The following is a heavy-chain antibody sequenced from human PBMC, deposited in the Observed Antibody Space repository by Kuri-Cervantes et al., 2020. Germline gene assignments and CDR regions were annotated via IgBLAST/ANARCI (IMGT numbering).Heavy chain of an antibody. CDR2: ISAYNGNT. D-gene: IGHD3-10*01. J-gene: IGHJ4*02. V-gene: IGHV1-18*01. Sequence: ASVKVSCKASGYTFTSYGISWVRQAPGQGLEWMGWISAYNGNTNYAQKLQGRVTMTTDTSTSTAYMELRSLRSDDTAVYYCARSLFLGRYRGTSGYWGQGTLVTVSS. CDR1: GYTFTSYG. CDR3: ARSLFLGRYRGTSGY.